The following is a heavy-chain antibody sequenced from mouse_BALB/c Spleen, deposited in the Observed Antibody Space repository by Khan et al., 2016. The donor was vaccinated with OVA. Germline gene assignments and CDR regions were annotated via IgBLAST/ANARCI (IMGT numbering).Heavy chain of an antibody. D-gene: IGHD2-14*01. CDR1: GYIFTSYW. J-gene: IGHJ2*01. CDR3: AREEALYDIDY. CDR2: IYPGTDNT. Sequence: VELVESGAELVRPGASVKLSCKTSGYIFTSYWIHWVQQRSGQGLEWIARIYPGTDNTYYNENLKDKATLTADKSTSTAYMQLSSLKSEDSAVYFCAREEALYDIDYWGQGTTLTVSS. V-gene: IGHV1-76*01.